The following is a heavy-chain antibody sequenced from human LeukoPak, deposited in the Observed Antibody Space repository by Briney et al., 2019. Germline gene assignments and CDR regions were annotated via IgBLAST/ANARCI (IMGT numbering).Heavy chain of an antibody. V-gene: IGHV1-46*01. CDR2: INPSGSST. J-gene: IGHJ6*04. D-gene: IGHD5-18*01. CDR3: ARTESERENTAMVDYYYYGMDV. CDR1: GYTFTSYY. Sequence: GASVKVSCKASGYTFTSYYMHWVRQAPGQGLEWMGIINPSGSSTSYAQKFQGRVTMTRDTSTSTVYMELSSLRSEDTAVHYCARTESERENTAMVDYYYYGMDVWGKGTTVTVSS.